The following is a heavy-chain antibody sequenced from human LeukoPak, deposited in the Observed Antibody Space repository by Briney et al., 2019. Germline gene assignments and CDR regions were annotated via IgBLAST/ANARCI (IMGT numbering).Heavy chain of an antibody. Sequence: PAGSLSLSCAASGFTFSSYAMSWVRQAPGKGLEWVSAISGSGGSTYYADSVKGRFTISRDNSKNTLYLQMNSLRAEDTAVYYCAKDLMDYYGSGSYYKTQYFDYWGQGTLVTVSS. CDR3: AKDLMDYYGSGSYYKTQYFDY. CDR1: GFTFSSYA. CDR2: ISGSGGST. V-gene: IGHV3-23*01. J-gene: IGHJ4*02. D-gene: IGHD3-10*01.